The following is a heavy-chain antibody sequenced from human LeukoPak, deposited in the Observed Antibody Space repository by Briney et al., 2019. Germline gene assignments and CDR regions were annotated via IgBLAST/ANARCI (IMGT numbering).Heavy chain of an antibody. CDR2: IYYSGST. CDR1: GGSISSYY. Sequence: SETLSLTCTVSGGSISSYYWSWIRQPPGKGLEWIGYIYYSGSTNYNPSLKSRVTISVDTSKNQFSLKLSSVTAADTAVYYCARLTNWAFDYWGQGTLVTVSS. V-gene: IGHV4-59*08. D-gene: IGHD7-27*01. CDR3: ARLTNWAFDY. J-gene: IGHJ4*02.